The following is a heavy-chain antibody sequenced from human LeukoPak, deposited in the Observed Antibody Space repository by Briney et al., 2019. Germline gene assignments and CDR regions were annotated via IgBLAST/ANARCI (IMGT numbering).Heavy chain of an antibody. Sequence: SETLSLTCAVFGGSLSGHYWSWIRQPPGKGLEWIGEIHPSGSTSYNPSLRSRVIMSVDTSKNQFSLKLSSVTAADTAVYYCARGGGYSSSWYDYWGQGTLVTVSS. CDR3: ARGGGYSSSWYDY. CDR1: GGSLSGHY. V-gene: IGHV4-34*09. CDR2: IHPSGST. J-gene: IGHJ4*02. D-gene: IGHD6-13*01.